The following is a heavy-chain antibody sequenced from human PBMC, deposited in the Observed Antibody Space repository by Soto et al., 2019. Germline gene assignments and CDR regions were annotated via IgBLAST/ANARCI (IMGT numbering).Heavy chain of an antibody. CDR3: VRGLPGGFDP. V-gene: IGHV3-13*01. Sequence: GGSLRLPCGASGFIFSNFDMHWVRQTTEKGLEWVSGIGFAGDTNYSGSVKGRFTISRENAKNSLFLQMNSLRVGDTAVYYCVRGLPGGFDPWGQGTLVTVSS. CDR2: IGFAGDT. J-gene: IGHJ5*02. CDR1: GFIFSNFD. D-gene: IGHD3-10*01.